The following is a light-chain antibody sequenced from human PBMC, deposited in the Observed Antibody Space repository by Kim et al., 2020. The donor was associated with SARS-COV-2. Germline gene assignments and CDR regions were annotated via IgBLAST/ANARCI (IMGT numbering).Light chain of an antibody. Sequence: SLSTGESPTLSCRASQSVSSYLALYPQTPGHAPRPLIYDASNRATGLPASFSGSGSGTDFTLTIISLEPEDFAVYYCQQRSNWPRTFGQGNKLEI. V-gene: IGKV3-11*01. CDR3: QQRSNWPRT. CDR2: DAS. CDR1: QSVSSY. J-gene: IGKJ2*02.